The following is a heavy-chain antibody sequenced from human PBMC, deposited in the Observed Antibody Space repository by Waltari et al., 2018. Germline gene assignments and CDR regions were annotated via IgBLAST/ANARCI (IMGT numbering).Heavy chain of an antibody. V-gene: IGHV3-49*04. D-gene: IGHD3-3*01. Sequence: EVQLVESGGGLVQPGRSLRLSCTASGFTFGDYAMSWVRQAPGKGLEWVGFIRSKAYGGTTEYAASVKGRFTISRDDSKSIAYLQMNSLKTEDTAVYYCTSRRGFLEWLSIEDYWGQGTLVTVSS. CDR1: GFTFGDYA. CDR2: IRSKAYGGTT. J-gene: IGHJ4*02. CDR3: TSRRGFLEWLSIEDY.